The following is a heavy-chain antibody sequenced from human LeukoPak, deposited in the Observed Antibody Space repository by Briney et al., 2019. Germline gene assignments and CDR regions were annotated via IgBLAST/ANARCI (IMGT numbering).Heavy chain of an antibody. CDR3: ARGGCSGGSCYPLDY. D-gene: IGHD2-15*01. V-gene: IGHV4-59*01. Sequence: PSETLSLTCTVSGGSISSYYWSWIRQPPGKGLEWIGYIYYSGSTSYNPSLKSRVTISVDTSKNQFSLKLSSVTAADTAVYYCARGGCSGGSCYPLDYWGQGTLVTVSS. CDR2: IYYSGST. J-gene: IGHJ4*02. CDR1: GGSISSYY.